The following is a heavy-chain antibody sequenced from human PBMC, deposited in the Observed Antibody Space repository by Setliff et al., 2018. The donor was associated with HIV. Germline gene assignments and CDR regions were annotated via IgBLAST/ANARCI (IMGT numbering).Heavy chain of an antibody. V-gene: IGHV4-39*01. J-gene: IGHJ4*02. CDR3: ARQVTVVGYFEIAAGSFNY. CDR1: GGSIEFSSYY. CDR2: VYYSGST. D-gene: IGHD2-21*01. Sequence: PSETLSLTCSVSGGSIEFSSYYWGWIRQPPGKGLEWIGSVYYSGSTYYNPSLKSRLTISVDTSTNKFSLKVRSVTAADTAVYYCARQVTVVGYFEIAAGSFNYWGPGTLVTVSS.